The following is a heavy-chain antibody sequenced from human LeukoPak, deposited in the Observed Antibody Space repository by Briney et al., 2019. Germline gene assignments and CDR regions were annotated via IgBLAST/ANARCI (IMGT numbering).Heavy chain of an antibody. J-gene: IGHJ3*01. D-gene: IGHD6-19*01. CDR1: GFTFTTYA. CDR3: AKDLALAGTGGGFDV. Sequence: GGSLRLSCGASGFTFTTYAINWVRQAPGKGLEWVSGISGGGDKAYYADSVNGRFTISRDNSKNTVSLQMSSLGAEDTALYYCAKDLALAGTGGGFDVWGQGTRVAVSS. CDR2: ISGGGDKA. V-gene: IGHV3-23*01.